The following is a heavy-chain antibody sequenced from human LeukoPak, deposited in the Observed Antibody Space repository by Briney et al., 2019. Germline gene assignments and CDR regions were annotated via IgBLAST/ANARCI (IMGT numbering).Heavy chain of an antibody. CDR3: AREQDIVVVPAATDY. Sequence: GGSLRLSCAASGFTFSIYWMSWVRQAPAKGLEWVANIKQDGSEKYYVDSVKGRFTISRDNAKNSLYLQMNSLRAEDTAVYYCAREQDIVVVPAATDYWGQGTLVTVSS. D-gene: IGHD2-2*01. CDR1: GFTFSIYW. V-gene: IGHV3-7*01. J-gene: IGHJ4*02. CDR2: IKQDGSEK.